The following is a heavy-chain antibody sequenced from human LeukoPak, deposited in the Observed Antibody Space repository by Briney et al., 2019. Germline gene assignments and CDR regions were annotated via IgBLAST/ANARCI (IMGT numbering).Heavy chain of an antibody. Sequence: SETLSLTCTVSGGSISSYYWSWIRQPPGKGLEWIGYIYYSGSTNYNPSLESRVTISVDTSKNQFSLKLSSVTAADTAVYYCARQNLDCSGGSCYGKYYFDYWGQGTLVTVSS. CDR2: IYYSGST. D-gene: IGHD2-15*01. CDR1: GGSISSYY. V-gene: IGHV4-59*08. CDR3: ARQNLDCSGGSCYGKYYFDY. J-gene: IGHJ4*02.